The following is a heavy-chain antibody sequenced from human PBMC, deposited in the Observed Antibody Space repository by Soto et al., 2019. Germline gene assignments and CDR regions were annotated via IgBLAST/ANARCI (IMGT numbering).Heavy chain of an antibody. V-gene: IGHV4-31*03. CDR2: IYYSGST. Sequence: SETLSLTCTVSGGSISSGGYYWSWIRQHPGKGLEWIGYIYYSGSTYYNPSLKSRVTISVDTSKNQFSLKLSSVTAADTAVYYCARLDGYNQNNDYWGQGTLVTVSS. CDR1: GGSISSGGYY. D-gene: IGHD5-12*01. CDR3: ARLDGYNQNNDY. J-gene: IGHJ4*02.